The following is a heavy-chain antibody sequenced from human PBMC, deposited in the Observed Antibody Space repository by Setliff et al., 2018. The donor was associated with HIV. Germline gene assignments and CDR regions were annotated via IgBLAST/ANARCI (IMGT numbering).Heavy chain of an antibody. CDR1: GVSISRGNW. CDR2: IHHFGST. Sequence: SETLSLTCTVSGVSISRGNWWSWVRQSPGKGLEWIGEIHHFGSTNYNPSLKSRVTISVDKSKNQFTLKVSSVTAADTAVYYCARGLRSGWSQYFDYWGQGTLVTVSS. V-gene: IGHV4-4*02. D-gene: IGHD6-25*01. J-gene: IGHJ4*02. CDR3: ARGLRSGWSQYFDY.